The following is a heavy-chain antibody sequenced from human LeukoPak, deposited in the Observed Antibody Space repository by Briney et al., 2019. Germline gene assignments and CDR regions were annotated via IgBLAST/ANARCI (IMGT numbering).Heavy chain of an antibody. V-gene: IGHV3-30*02. J-gene: IGHJ4*02. CDR3: AKEKITMVRGVCGGGTCRYRYYFDY. Sequence: GGSLRLSCAASGFTFSSYSMHWVRQAPGKGLEWVAFIRYDGSNKYYADSVKGRFTISRDNSKNTLYLQMNSLRAEDTAVYYCAKEKITMVRGVCGGGTCRYRYYFDYWGQGTLVTVSS. CDR1: GFTFSSYS. D-gene: IGHD3-10*01. CDR2: IRYDGSNK.